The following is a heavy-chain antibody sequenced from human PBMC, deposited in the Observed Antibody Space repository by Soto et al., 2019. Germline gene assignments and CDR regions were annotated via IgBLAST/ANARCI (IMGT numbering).Heavy chain of an antibody. D-gene: IGHD6-13*01. CDR2: IHYSGST. J-gene: IGHJ5*02. CDR1: GGSIGSGDFY. CDR3: ARVPWRSNWQRAPDWFDP. Sequence: SETLSLTCTVSGGSIGSGDFYWSWIRQPPGKGLEWIGHIHYSGSTYDNPSLKSRVSISVDTSNNQFSLELSSVTAADTAVYYCARVPWRSNWQRAPDWFDPWGQGSLVTVSA. V-gene: IGHV4-30-4*01.